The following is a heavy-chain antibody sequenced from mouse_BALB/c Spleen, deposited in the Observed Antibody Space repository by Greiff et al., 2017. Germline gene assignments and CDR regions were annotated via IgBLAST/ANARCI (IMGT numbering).Heavy chain of an antibody. CDR3: AWNAWFAY. CDR1: GFNIKDYY. V-gene: IGHV14-1*02. CDR2: IDPENGNT. J-gene: IGHJ3*01. Sequence: VQLKESGAELVRPGALVKLSCKASGFNIKDYYMHWVKQRPEQGLEWIGWIDPENGNTIYDPKFQGKASITADTSSNTAYLQLSSLTSEDTAVYYCAWNAWFAYWGQGTLVTVSA.